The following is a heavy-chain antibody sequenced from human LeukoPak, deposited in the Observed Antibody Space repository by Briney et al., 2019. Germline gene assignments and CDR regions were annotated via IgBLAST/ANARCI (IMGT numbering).Heavy chain of an antibody. Sequence: GASVKVSCKASGYTFTGYYMHWVRQAPGQGLEWMGWINPNSGGTNYAQKFRGRVTMTRDTSISTAYMELSRLRSDDTAVYYCARDILTGPGAFDIWGQGTMVTVSS. CDR2: INPNSGGT. J-gene: IGHJ3*02. CDR3: ARDILTGPGAFDI. CDR1: GYTFTGYY. V-gene: IGHV1-2*02. D-gene: IGHD3-9*01.